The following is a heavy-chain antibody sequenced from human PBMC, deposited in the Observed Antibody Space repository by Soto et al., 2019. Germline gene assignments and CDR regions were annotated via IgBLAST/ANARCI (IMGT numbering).Heavy chain of an antibody. CDR1: GFSLTTRGVG. V-gene: IGHV2-5*02. CDR3: AHLLITYGGVIGDDACDF. Sequence: QITLKESGPTLVKPTQTLTLTCTFSGFSLTTRGVGVAWILQPPGKALEWLAVIYWDDDKRSSPSLKSRLTVTKDHSKNQMVLTMTYMDPVDTATYHCAHLLITYGGVIGDDACDFWGQGTMVTVSS. CDR2: IYWDDDK. D-gene: IGHD3-16*02. J-gene: IGHJ3*01.